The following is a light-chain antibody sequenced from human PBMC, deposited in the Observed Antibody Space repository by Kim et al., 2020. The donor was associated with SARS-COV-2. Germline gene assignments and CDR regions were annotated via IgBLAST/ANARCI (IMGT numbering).Light chain of an antibody. V-gene: IGKV3-20*01. Sequence: LSPEERATPSCRASHSVGSSYLAWYQQKPGQAPRLLIYGASSRATGIPDRFSGSGSGTDFTLTISRLEPEDVAVYYCQQYGSTLYTFGQGTKLEI. CDR3: QQYGSTLYT. J-gene: IGKJ2*01. CDR2: GAS. CDR1: HSVGSSY.